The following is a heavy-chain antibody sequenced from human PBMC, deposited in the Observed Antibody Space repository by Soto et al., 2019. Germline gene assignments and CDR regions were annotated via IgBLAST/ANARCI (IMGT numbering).Heavy chain of an antibody. D-gene: IGHD6-19*01. J-gene: IGHJ4*02. CDR1: GGTFTSFT. CDR3: AAVVGTSAFVGYLEY. V-gene: IGHV1-69*02. Sequence: QVLLVQSGTEVKKPGSSVKVSCKASGGTFTSFTLNWVRQAPGQGPEWMGRIIPALGIEDYAPKFQGKVTMTADTSTSTAHIEMSSLRSDDTAVYYCAAVVGTSAFVGYLEYWGQGTLVTVSS. CDR2: IIPALGIE.